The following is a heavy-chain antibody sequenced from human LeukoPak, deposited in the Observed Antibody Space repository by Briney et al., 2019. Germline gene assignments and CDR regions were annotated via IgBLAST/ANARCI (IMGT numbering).Heavy chain of an antibody. Sequence: GESLQISCEGSGYIFVSYWIGWVRQMPGKGLEWMGIIYPRDSDTRYSPSFQGQVTISADKSISTAYPQWSSLKASDTAMYYCARLPSVDTAMVARVGFDYWGQGTLVTVSS. D-gene: IGHD5-18*01. CDR1: GYIFVSYW. CDR2: IYPRDSDT. V-gene: IGHV5-51*01. CDR3: ARLPSVDTAMVARVGFDY. J-gene: IGHJ4*02.